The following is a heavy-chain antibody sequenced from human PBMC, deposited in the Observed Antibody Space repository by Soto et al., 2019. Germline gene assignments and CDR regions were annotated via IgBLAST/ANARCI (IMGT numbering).Heavy chain of an antibody. CDR1: GYSFTSYW. D-gene: IGHD2-2*01. V-gene: IGHV5-51*01. J-gene: IGHJ4*02. CDR3: ARRMIRREVVPAAMWGTTFDY. CDR2: IYPGDSDT. Sequence: GESLKISCKGSGYSFTSYWIGWVRQMPGKGLEWMGIIYPGDSDTRYSPSFQGQVTISADKSISTAYLQWSSLKASDTAMYYCARRMIRREVVPAAMWGTTFDYWGQGTLVTVSS.